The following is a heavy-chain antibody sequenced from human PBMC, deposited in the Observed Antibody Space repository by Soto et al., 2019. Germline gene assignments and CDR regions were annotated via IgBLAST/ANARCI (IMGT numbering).Heavy chain of an antibody. CDR1: GYTFTSYG. V-gene: IGHV1-18*01. J-gene: IGHJ6*02. Sequence: QVQLVQSGAEVKKPGASVKVSCKASGYTFTSYGISWVRQAPGQGLEWMGWISAYNGNTNYAQKLQGRVTMTTDTSTSTAYMELRSLRSADTAVYYCARGVKYCTNGVCSFYGMEVWGQGTTVTVSS. CDR3: ARGVKYCTNGVCSFYGMEV. CDR2: ISAYNGNT. D-gene: IGHD2-8*01.